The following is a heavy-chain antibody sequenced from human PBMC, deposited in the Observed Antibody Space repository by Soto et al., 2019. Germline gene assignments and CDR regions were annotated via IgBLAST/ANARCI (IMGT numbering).Heavy chain of an antibody. CDR1: GFTLSTYG. V-gene: IGHV3-33*01. CDR3: ARDQLDSLKPRGTRYFDY. J-gene: IGHJ4*02. Sequence: GGSLRLSCAASGFTLSTYGMHWVRQGPGKGLEWVAVSWYDGSRKFYADSVKGRFTISRDNSKNTLYLQMNSLRADDTAVYYCARDQLDSLKPRGTRYFDYWGGVTQVTVYS. D-gene: IGHD3-3*01. CDR2: SWYDGSRK.